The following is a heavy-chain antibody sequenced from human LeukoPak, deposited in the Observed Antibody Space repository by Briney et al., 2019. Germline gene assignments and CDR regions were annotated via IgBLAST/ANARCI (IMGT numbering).Heavy chain of an antibody. CDR3: ARHHHVNSGTCSQH. D-gene: IGHD1-26*01. V-gene: IGHV4-59*08. Sequence: PSETLSLTCTVSGGSISTYFWNWIRQPPGKGLEWIGYISYSGSTHYTPSLESRVTMSVDTSKNQFSLDLTSVTAADTAVYYCARHHHVNSGTCSQHWGQGTLVTVPS. CDR1: GGSISTYF. J-gene: IGHJ1*01. CDR2: ISYSGST.